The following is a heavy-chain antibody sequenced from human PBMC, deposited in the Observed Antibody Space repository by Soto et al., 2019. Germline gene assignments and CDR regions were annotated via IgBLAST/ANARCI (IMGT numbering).Heavy chain of an antibody. Sequence: PSETLSLTCAVSGGPFSNFYWTWIRQSPGKGLEWLGEINQSGTTNYRPSLKGRISMSIDTSKNQFSLRLTSVTVADTGVYYCARWMRRVLVARSHAQSLEHWGKGTVVTVSS. D-gene: IGHD4-4*01. V-gene: IGHV4-34*01. CDR1: GGPFSNFY. CDR3: ARWMRRVLVARSHAQSLEH. J-gene: IGHJ4*02. CDR2: INQSGTT.